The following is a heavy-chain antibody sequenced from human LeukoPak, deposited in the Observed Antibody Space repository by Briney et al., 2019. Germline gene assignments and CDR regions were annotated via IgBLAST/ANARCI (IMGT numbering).Heavy chain of an antibody. CDR3: ATTGAGFTIFGVVGF. V-gene: IGHV4-30-4*08. CDR2: IYYSGST. D-gene: IGHD3-3*01. J-gene: IGHJ4*02. Sequence: SQTLSLTCTVSGGSISSGDYYWSWIRQPPGKGLEWIGYIYYSGSTYYNPSLKSRVTISVDTSKNQFSLKLSSVTAADTAVYYCATTGAGFTIFGVVGFWGQGALVTVSS. CDR1: GGSISSGDYY.